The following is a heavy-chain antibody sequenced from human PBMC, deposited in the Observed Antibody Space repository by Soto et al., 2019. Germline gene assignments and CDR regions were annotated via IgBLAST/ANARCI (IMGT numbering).Heavy chain of an antibody. J-gene: IGHJ4*02. CDR3: ARAVGITGATLDY. CDR1: GYSFTSYW. V-gene: IGHV5-10-1*01. Sequence: PGESLKISCKGSGYSFTSYWISWVRQMPGKGLEWMGRIDPSDSYTNYSPSFQGHVAISADKSISTAYLQWSSLKASDTAMYYCARAVGITGATLDYWGKGTLVTVSS. CDR2: IDPSDSYT. D-gene: IGHD1-20*01.